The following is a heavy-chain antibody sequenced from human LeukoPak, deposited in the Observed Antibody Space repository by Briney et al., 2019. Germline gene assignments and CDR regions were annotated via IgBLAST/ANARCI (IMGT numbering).Heavy chain of an antibody. V-gene: IGHV1-69*01. J-gene: IGHJ4*02. CDR2: IIPIFGTA. CDR1: GGTFSSYA. CDR3: ARDPGYCSSTSCWALDY. Sequence: SVKVSCKASGGTFSSYAISWVRQAPGQGLEWMGGIIPIFGTANYAQKFQGRVTVTADESTSTACMELSSLRSEDTAVYYCARDPGYCSSTSCWALDYWGQGTLVTVSS. D-gene: IGHD2-2*01.